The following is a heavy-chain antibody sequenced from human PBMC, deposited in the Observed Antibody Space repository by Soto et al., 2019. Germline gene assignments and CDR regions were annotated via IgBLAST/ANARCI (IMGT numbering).Heavy chain of an antibody. CDR2: INPTGDKL. Sequence: GASVKVSCKTSGYIFIHHYIHWVRQAPGQGLEWMGIINPTGDKLDYPRKFQGRLTLTTDTSTLYLQMTSLRAEDTAVYYCAKQSGSGSYYNVGSGGHFDYWGQGTLVTVSS. CDR3: AKQSGSGSYYNVGSGGHFDY. V-gene: IGHV1-46*01. J-gene: IGHJ4*02. CDR1: GYIFIHHY. D-gene: IGHD3-10*01.